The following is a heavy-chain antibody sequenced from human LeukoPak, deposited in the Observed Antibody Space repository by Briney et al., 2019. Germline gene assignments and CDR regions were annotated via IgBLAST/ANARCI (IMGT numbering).Heavy chain of an antibody. CDR1: GFTFSSYA. CDR2: ISGSGGST. J-gene: IGHJ4*02. Sequence: GGSLRLSCAASGFTFSSYAMSWVRQAPGKGLEWVSAISGSGGSTYYADSVKGRFTISRDNSKNTLYLQMNSLRAEDTAVYYCAKDQDIVVVPAAMHPFDYWGQGTLVTVSS. CDR3: AKDQDIVVVPAAMHPFDY. D-gene: IGHD2-2*01. V-gene: IGHV3-23*01.